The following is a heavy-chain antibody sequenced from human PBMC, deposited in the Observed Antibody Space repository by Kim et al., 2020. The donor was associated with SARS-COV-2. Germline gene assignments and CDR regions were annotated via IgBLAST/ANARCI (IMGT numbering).Heavy chain of an antibody. Sequence: LKSLVTITVDTSKNQFSLKLSSVTAADTAVYYCARVRVVVPAARNWFDPWGQGTLVTVSS. J-gene: IGHJ5*02. CDR3: ARVRVVVPAARNWFDP. V-gene: IGHV4-31*01. D-gene: IGHD2-2*01.